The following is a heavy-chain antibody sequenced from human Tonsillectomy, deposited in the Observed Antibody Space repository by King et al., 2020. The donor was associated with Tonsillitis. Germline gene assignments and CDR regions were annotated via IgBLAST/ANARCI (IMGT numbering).Heavy chain of an antibody. Sequence: QLVQSGAEVKKPGSSVKVSCKASGGTFSSYAISWVRQAPGQGLEWMGGIIPIFGTANYAQKFQGRVTITADKSTSTAYMELSSLRSEDTAVYYCARERGILRYCSGGSCFDAFDIWGQGTMVTVSS. V-gene: IGHV1-69*06. J-gene: IGHJ3*02. CDR3: ARERGILRYCSGGSCFDAFDI. CDR2: IIPIFGTA. CDR1: GGTFSSYA. D-gene: IGHD2-15*01.